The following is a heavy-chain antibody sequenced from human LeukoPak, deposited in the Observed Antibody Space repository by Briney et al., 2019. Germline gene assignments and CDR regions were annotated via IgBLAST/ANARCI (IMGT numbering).Heavy chain of an antibody. V-gene: IGHV3-23*01. D-gene: IGHD3-10*01. J-gene: IGHJ4*02. CDR3: AKGYFGSGSYYFDY. Sequence: GGSLRLSCAASGFTFSSYAVSWVRQAPGKGLEWVSAISGSGGSTYYADSVKGRFTISRDNSKNTLYLQMNSLRAEDTAVYYCAKGYFGSGSYYFDYWGQGTLVTVSS. CDR2: ISGSGGST. CDR1: GFTFSSYA.